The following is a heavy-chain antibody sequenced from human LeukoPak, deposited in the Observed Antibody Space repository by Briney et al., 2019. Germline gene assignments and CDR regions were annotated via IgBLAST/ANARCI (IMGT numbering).Heavy chain of an antibody. D-gene: IGHD4-11*01. Sequence: ASVKVSCKSSGYTFNRYGFSLVRQAPGQGLECLGWISAYSGNTKYAQNFQDRVTMTTDASTSTAYMELRSLTSDDTAVYFCARTHDYDNFPDYWGQGTLVAVSS. CDR2: ISAYSGNT. V-gene: IGHV1-18*01. CDR1: GYTFNRYG. CDR3: ARTHDYDNFPDY. J-gene: IGHJ4*02.